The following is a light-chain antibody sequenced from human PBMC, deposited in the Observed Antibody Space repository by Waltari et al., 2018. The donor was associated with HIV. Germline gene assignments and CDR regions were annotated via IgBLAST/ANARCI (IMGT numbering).Light chain of an antibody. CDR2: GKN. Sequence: SSELTQDPAVSVALGQTVKLACLGDSLRTYYPSWYRLRPGQAPQLLVYGKNSRPSGIPDRFSASSSGNRAFLTITGARAEDEADYYCACWDRSGDYILFGGGTSLTGL. V-gene: IGLV3-19*01. CDR3: ACWDRSGDYIL. J-gene: IGLJ2*01. CDR1: SLRTYY.